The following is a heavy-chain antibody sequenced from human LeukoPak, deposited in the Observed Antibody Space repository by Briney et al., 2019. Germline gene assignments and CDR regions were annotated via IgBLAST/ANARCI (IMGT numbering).Heavy chain of an antibody. Sequence: SETLSLTCTVSGGSISSSSYYWGWIRQPPGKGLEWIGSIYYSGSTYYNPSLKSRVTISVDTSKNQFSLKLSSVTAADTAVYYCARAEDTYYDILTGEPNVATEYFDLWGRGTLVTVSS. CDR1: GGSISSSSYY. D-gene: IGHD3-9*01. J-gene: IGHJ2*01. V-gene: IGHV4-39*07. CDR3: ARAEDTYYDILTGEPNVATEYFDL. CDR2: IYYSGST.